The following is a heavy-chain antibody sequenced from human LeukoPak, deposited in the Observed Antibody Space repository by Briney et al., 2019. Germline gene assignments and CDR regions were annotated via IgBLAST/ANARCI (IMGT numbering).Heavy chain of an antibody. CDR3: AKSGGYGLIDY. D-gene: IGHD6-25*01. CDR2: INHSGST. Sequence: SETLSLTCAVYGGSFSDYYWSWIRQPPGKGLEYIGEINHSGSTNYNPSLKSRVTISVDTSKNQFSLKMSSVTAADTAVYYCAKSGGYGLIDYWGQGTLVTVSS. J-gene: IGHJ4*01. V-gene: IGHV4-34*01. CDR1: GGSFSDYY.